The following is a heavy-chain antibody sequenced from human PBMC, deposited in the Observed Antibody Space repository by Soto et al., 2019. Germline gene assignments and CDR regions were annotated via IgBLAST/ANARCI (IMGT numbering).Heavy chain of an antibody. D-gene: IGHD1-26*01. CDR2: IIPFFGSP. V-gene: IGHV1-69*01. Sequence: QVQLVQSGAEVKKPGSSVTVSCKASADTFNNYAIAWVRQAPGQGLEWMGGIIPFFGSPKYSQKFQTRVTIILEESTYTSYMNLTGLRSDDTAVYYCARAIVPKFNWFDPWGQGTLVTVSP. CDR3: ARAIVPKFNWFDP. CDR1: ADTFNNYA. J-gene: IGHJ5*02.